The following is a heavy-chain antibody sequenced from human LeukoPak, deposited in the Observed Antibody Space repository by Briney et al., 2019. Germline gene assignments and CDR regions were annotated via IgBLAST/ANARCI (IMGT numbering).Heavy chain of an antibody. CDR3: ARGGSSSSWYPFDY. J-gene: IGHJ4*02. D-gene: IGHD6-13*01. CDR2: IRNKANSDTT. V-gene: IGHV3-72*01. CDR1: GFTFSNHY. Sequence: GETLSLSCAASGFTFSNHYMDWFRQPPGKGLKWVGRIRNKANSDTTEYAASVKGILTISRDDSKNSLYLQMNSLKTEDTAVYYCARGGSSSSWYPFDYWGQGTLVTVSS.